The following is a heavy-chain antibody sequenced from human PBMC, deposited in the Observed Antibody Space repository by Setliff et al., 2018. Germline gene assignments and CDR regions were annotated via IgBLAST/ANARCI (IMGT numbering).Heavy chain of an antibody. CDR2: IIPIFGST. Sequence: SVKVSCKASGGTFSRYAINWVRQAPGQGLEWMGGIIPIFGSTNYAQKFQDRVTITRDTSASTAYMDLSSLRSDDMAVYYCARGRPTANPYYYYYMDVWGKGTTVTVSS. J-gene: IGHJ6*03. CDR1: GGTFSRYA. CDR3: ARGRPTANPYYYYYMDV. D-gene: IGHD4-4*01. V-gene: IGHV1-69*05.